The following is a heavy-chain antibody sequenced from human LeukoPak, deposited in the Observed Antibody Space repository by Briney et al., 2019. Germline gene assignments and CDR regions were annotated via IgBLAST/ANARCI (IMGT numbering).Heavy chain of an antibody. Sequence: SETLSLTCAVYGGSFSGYYWSWIRQPPGKGLEWIGEINHSGSTNYNPSLKSRVTISVDTSKNQFSLKLSSVTAADTAVYYCAREGLNMIRGVIPKEAWGWFDPWGQGTLVTVSS. V-gene: IGHV4-34*01. CDR1: GGSFSGYY. CDR2: INHSGST. J-gene: IGHJ5*02. D-gene: IGHD3-10*01. CDR3: AREGLNMIRGVIPKEAWGWFDP.